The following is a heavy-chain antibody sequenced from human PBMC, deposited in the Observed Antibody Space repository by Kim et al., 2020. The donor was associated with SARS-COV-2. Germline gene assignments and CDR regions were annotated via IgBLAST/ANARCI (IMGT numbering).Heavy chain of an antibody. CDR2: T. D-gene: IGHD3-10*01. Sequence: THYNPALKSRVTISVDTSKNQFSLKLSSVTAADTAVYYCARVFDKGMVRAWGQGTLVTVSS. CDR3: ARVFDKGMVRA. V-gene: IGHV4-39*07. J-gene: IGHJ4*02.